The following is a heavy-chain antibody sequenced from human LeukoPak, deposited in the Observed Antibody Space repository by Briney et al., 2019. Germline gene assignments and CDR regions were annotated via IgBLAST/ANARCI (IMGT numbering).Heavy chain of an antibody. J-gene: IGHJ4*02. CDR2: ISYDGSNK. D-gene: IGHD2-8*02. CDR3: AKDTSRLVVNAPLDY. V-gene: IGHV3-30*18. CDR1: GFTFSSYG. Sequence: GGSLRLSCAASGFTFSSYGMHWVRQAPGKGLEWVAIISYDGSNKYSADSVKGRFTISRDNPRNTLYLQMNSLRAEDTAVYYCAKDTSRLVVNAPLDYWGQGTLVTVSS.